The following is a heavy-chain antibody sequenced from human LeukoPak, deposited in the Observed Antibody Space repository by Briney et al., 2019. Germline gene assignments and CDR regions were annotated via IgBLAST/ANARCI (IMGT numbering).Heavy chain of an antibody. Sequence: GGSLRLSCAASGFTFSSYSMNWVRQAPGKGLEWVSYISSSSSTIYYADSVKGRFTISRDNAKNSLYLQMNSLRAEDTAVYYCAADGYNSPFDYWGQGTLVTVSS. J-gene: IGHJ4*02. V-gene: IGHV3-48*01. D-gene: IGHD5-24*01. CDR1: GFTFSSYS. CDR2: ISSSSSTI. CDR3: AADGYNSPFDY.